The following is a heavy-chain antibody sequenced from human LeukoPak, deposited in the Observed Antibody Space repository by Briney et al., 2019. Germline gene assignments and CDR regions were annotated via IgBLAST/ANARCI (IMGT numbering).Heavy chain of an antibody. CDR1: GFAVSSNY. CDR3: AKDMEVVVTNAFDI. J-gene: IGHJ3*02. CDR2: IYSGGST. D-gene: IGHD3-22*01. Sequence: GGSLRLSCAASGFAVSSNYMSWVRQAPGKGLEWVSVIYSGGSTYYADSVKGRFTISRDNSKNTLYLQMNSLRAEDTAVYYCAKDMEVVVTNAFDIWGQGTMVTVSS. V-gene: IGHV3-66*01.